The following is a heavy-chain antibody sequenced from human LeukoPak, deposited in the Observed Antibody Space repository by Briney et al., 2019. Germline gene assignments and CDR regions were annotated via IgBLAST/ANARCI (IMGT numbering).Heavy chain of an antibody. Sequence: SETLSLTCRVSGGSISGHYWSWIRQPPGKGLEWIGSVHNSGSTNYHPSLKSRVNISVDTSNNQFSLRLSSVTAADTAVYYCARDWGWPSGYPYPWGQGTLVTVSS. CDR2: VHNSGST. CDR3: ARDWGWPSGYPYP. V-gene: IGHV4-59*11. J-gene: IGHJ5*02. CDR1: GGSISGHY. D-gene: IGHD3-22*01.